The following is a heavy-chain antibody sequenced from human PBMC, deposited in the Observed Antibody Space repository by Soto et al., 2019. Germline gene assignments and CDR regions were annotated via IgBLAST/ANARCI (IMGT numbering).Heavy chain of an antibody. CDR3: AREGEGIAVAGRAVGSLFDP. D-gene: IGHD6-19*01. CDR1: GGSISSGAYY. J-gene: IGHJ5*02. V-gene: IGHV4-30-4*01. Sequence: PSETLSLTCTVSGGSISSGAYYWSWIRQPPGTGLEWIGYIYYSGSTYYNPSLKSRVTISVDTSKNQFSLKLSSVTAADTAVYYCAREGEGIAVAGRAVGSLFDPWGQGTLVTVSS. CDR2: IYYSGST.